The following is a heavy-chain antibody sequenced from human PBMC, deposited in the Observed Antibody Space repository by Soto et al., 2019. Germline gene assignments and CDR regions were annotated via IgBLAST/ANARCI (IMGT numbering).Heavy chain of an antibody. D-gene: IGHD2-15*01. CDR3: ASCCGGSFYYRSSEGEYYYYYGMDV. CDR2: INPNSGGT. Sequence: GASVKVSCKASGYTFTGYYMHWVRQAPGQGLEWMGWINPNSGGTNYAQKIRGRVTMTRDTSISTAYMEQSRLRSDDTAVYYCASCCGGSFYYRSSEGEYYYYYGMDVWGQGTTVTISS. CDR1: GYTFTGYY. V-gene: IGHV1-2*02. J-gene: IGHJ6*02.